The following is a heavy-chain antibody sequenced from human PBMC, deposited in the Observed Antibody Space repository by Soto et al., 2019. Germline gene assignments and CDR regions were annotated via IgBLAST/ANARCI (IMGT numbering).Heavy chain of an antibody. D-gene: IGHD3-3*01. V-gene: IGHV4-4*07. J-gene: IGHJ4*02. CDR1: GGSISNYY. CDR2: IDTSGST. CDR3: ARGGQDFWSGPFDY. Sequence: PSETLSLTCTVSGGSISNYYCNWIRQPAGKGLEWIGRIDTSGSTNYNPSLKSRVTMSVDTSKQEFSLKSSSVTAADTALYYCARGGQDFWSGPFDYWGRGALVTVSS.